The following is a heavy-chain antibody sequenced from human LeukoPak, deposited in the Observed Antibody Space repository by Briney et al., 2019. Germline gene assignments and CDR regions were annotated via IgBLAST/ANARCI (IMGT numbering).Heavy chain of an antibody. CDR2: ISSSGSTI. V-gene: IGHV3-48*03. CDR3: ARDCGGDCQDAFDI. D-gene: IGHD2-21*02. Sequence: GGSLRLSCAASGFTLSSYEMNWVRQAPGKGLEWVSYISSSGSTIYYADSVKGRFTISRDNAKNSLYLQMNSLRAEDTAVYYCARDCGGDCQDAFDIWGQGTMVTVSS. CDR1: GFTLSSYE. J-gene: IGHJ3*02.